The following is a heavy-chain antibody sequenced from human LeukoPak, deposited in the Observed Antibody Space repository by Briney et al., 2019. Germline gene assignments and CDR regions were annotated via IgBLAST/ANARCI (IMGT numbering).Heavy chain of an antibody. J-gene: IGHJ4*02. CDR3: ARATPYYYDSSGYYPR. D-gene: IGHD3-22*01. V-gene: IGHV4-30-4*01. CDR1: GGSISSGDYY. Sequence: SQTLSLTCTVSGGSISSGDYYWSWIRQPPGKGLEWIGYIYYSGSTYYNLSLKSRVTISVDTSKNQFSLKLSSVTAADTAVYYCARATPYYYDSSGYYPRWGQGTLVTVSS. CDR2: IYYSGST.